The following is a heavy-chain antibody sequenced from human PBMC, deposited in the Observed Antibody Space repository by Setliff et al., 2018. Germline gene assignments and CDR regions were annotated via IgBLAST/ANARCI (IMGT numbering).Heavy chain of an antibody. CDR2: ISPYSGNT. J-gene: IGHJ4*02. CDR3: TTSRAPRVVLAADFDL. CDR1: GFRFTNFG. Sequence: ASVKVSCKTSGFRFTNFGFSWVRQAPGQGLEWLGSISPYSGNTNYPQWLQDRLSVTADTSSKTIYMELRSLTSDDTAVYFCTTSRAPRVVLAADFDLWGQGTLVTVSS. D-gene: IGHD2-21*01. V-gene: IGHV1-18*01.